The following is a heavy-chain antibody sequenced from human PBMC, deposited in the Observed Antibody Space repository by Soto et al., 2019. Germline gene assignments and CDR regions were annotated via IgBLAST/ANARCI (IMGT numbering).Heavy chain of an antibody. V-gene: IGHV4-38-2*01. CDR2: IYHSGST. J-gene: IGHJ2*01. CDR1: GYSFSSAYY. Sequence: YETLSLSCAVSGYSFSSAYYWGWIRQPPGRGLEWIGSIYHSGSTYYNPSLKSRVTISVDTSKNQFSLKLSSVTAADTAVYYCARGRITMIVVVNWYFDLWGRGTLVTVS. CDR3: ARGRITMIVVVNWYFDL. D-gene: IGHD3-22*01.